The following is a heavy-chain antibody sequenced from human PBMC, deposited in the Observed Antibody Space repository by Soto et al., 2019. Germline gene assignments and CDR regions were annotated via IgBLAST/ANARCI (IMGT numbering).Heavy chain of an antibody. CDR3: ARSRFDTPCFDY. CDR2: INPSGGST. J-gene: IGHJ4*02. Sequence: SVNGSCKAAGYGFTSDYMHWVRQAPGQGLEWMGIINPSGGSTSYAQKFQGRVTMTRDTSTSTVYMELSSLRSEDTAVYYCARSRFDTPCFDYWGQGTLVTVSS. V-gene: IGHV1-46*03. CDR1: GYGFTSDY. D-gene: IGHD2-15*01.